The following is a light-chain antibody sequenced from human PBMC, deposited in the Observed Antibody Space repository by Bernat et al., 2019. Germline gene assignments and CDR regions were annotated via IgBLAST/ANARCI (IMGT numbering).Light chain of an antibody. V-gene: IGLV10-54*01. CDR2: RNN. J-gene: IGLJ3*02. Sequence: QAGLTQPPSMSKGLRQTATLTCTGNIDIVGYQGAAWLQQHQCHPPKLLSYRNNLRPSGISERFSAARSENTASLTITGLQPEDEADYYCSAWDASLSAWVFGGGTKLTVL. CDR3: SAWDASLSAWV. CDR1: IDIVGYQG.